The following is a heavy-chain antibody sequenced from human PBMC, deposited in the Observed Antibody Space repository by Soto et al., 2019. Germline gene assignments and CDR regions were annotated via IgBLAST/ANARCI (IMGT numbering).Heavy chain of an antibody. D-gene: IGHD1-26*01. V-gene: IGHV5-51*01. CDR3: ARYSGSYWHYLDF. J-gene: IGHJ4*02. Sequence: RGESLKISCKGSGYSFASHWVAWVRQMPEKGLEWIGTIYPGDSDTEYSSAFRGHVTISADTSVSTAYLQWRSLEATDSAIYYCARYSGSYWHYLDFWGQGTLVTVS. CDR1: GYSFASHW. CDR2: IYPGDSDT.